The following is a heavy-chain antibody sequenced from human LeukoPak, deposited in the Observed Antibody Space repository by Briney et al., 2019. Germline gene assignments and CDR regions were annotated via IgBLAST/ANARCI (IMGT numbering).Heavy chain of an antibody. CDR1: GYTFTTYY. Sequence: ASVKVSCKASGYTFTTYYMHWVRQAPGQGLEWMGIINPSGDSTKYAQKFQGRVTMTRDTSTSTVYMELSSLRSEDAAVYYCAGGGYGMDVWGQGTTVTVSS. CDR2: INPSGDST. V-gene: IGHV1-46*01. J-gene: IGHJ6*02. CDR3: AGGGYGMDV.